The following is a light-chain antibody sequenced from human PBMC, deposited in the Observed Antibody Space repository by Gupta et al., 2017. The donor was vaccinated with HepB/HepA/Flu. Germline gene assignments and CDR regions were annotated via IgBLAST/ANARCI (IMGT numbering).Light chain of an antibody. J-gene: IGLJ2*01. V-gene: IGLV1-47*01. CDR1: SSSFGGNY. CDR3: AAWDDSLSAVV. CDR2: RNN. Sequence: QSVLPQPPSASGTPGQRVTFSCSGSSSSFGGNYVYWYQQLPGTAPKLLIYRNNQRPSGVPDRFSGSKSGTSASLAIXGXRSEDEXDYYCAAWDDSLSAVVFGGGTKLTV.